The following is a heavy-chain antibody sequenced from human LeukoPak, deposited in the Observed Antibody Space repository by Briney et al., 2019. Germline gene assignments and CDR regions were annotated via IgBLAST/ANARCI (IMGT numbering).Heavy chain of an antibody. CDR3: ARLATTAYEPFDY. D-gene: IGHD1-7*01. CDR1: GYSFNIYW. V-gene: IGHV5-51*01. Sequence: GESLKISCKDSGYSFNIYWIAWVRQMPGKGLEWMGIIYPGDSDTKYSPSFQGQVTISADKSISTAYLQWSSLKASDTAIYYCARLATTAYEPFDYWGQGTLVTVSS. J-gene: IGHJ4*02. CDR2: IYPGDSDT.